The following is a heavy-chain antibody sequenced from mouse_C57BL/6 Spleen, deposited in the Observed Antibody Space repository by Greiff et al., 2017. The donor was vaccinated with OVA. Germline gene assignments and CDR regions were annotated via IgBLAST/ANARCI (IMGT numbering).Heavy chain of an antibody. J-gene: IGHJ2*01. CDR3: ARRVTTGYYFDY. Sequence: QVQLQQSRPELVKPGASVKISCKASGYAFSSSWMNWVKQRPGKGLEWIGRIYPGDGDTNYNGKFKGKATLTADKSSSTAYMQLSSLTSEDSAVYFCARRVTTGYYFDYWGQGTTLTVSS. D-gene: IGHD2-2*01. V-gene: IGHV1-82*01. CDR2: IYPGDGDT. CDR1: GYAFSSSW.